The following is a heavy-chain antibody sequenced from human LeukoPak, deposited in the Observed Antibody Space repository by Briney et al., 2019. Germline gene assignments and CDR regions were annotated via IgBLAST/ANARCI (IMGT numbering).Heavy chain of an antibody. V-gene: IGHV4-59*02. CDR3: ARAQVGIVGATEFAY. D-gene: IGHD1-26*01. CDR2: IYYSGST. CDR1: GGSVSSYY. Sequence: SETLSLTCTVSGGSVSSYYWNWIRQPPGKGLEWIGYIYYSGSTNYNPSLKSRVTISVDTSKNQFSLKLNSVTAADTAVYYCARAQVGIVGATEFAYWGQGTLVTVSS. J-gene: IGHJ4*02.